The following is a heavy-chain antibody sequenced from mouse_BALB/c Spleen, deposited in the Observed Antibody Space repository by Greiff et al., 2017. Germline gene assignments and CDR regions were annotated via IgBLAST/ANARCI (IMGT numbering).Heavy chain of an antibody. CDR1: GFNIKDYY. J-gene: IGHJ3*01. Sequence: EVQLQQSGAELVRPGALVKLSCKASGFNIKDYYMHWVKQRPEQGLEWIGWIDPENGNTIYDPKFQGKASITADTSSNTAYLQLSSLTSEDTAVYYCARLLTMMTPAWFAYWGQGTLVTVSA. CDR3: ARLLTMMTPAWFAY. CDR2: IDPENGNT. V-gene: IGHV14-1*02. D-gene: IGHD2-13*01.